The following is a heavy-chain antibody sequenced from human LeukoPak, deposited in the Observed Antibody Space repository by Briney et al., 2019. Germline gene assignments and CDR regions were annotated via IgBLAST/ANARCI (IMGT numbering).Heavy chain of an antibody. J-gene: IGHJ4*02. Sequence: ASVKVSCKASGYTFTSYGISWVRQAPGQGLEWMGWISAYNGNTNYAQKLQGRVTMTTDTSTSTAYMELRSLRSDDTAVYYCARGQLGGYCSSTSCYTSLGDFDYWGQGTLVTVSS. CDR2: ISAYNGNT. CDR1: GYTFTSYG. D-gene: IGHD2-2*02. CDR3: ARGQLGGYCSSTSCYTSLGDFDY. V-gene: IGHV1-18*01.